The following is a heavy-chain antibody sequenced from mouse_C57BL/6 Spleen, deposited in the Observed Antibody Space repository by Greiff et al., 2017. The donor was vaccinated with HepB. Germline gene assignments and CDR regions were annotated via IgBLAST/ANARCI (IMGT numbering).Heavy chain of an antibody. V-gene: IGHV1-76*01. CDR3: ARSDYQGFAY. Sequence: VQLQQSGAELVRPGASVKLSCKASGYTFTDYYINWVKQRPGQGLEWIARIYPGSGNTYYNEKFKGKATLTAEKSSSTAYMQLSSLTSEDSAVYFCARSDYQGFAYWGQGTLVTVSA. D-gene: IGHD2-4*01. CDR1: GYTFTDYY. J-gene: IGHJ3*01. CDR2: IYPGSGNT.